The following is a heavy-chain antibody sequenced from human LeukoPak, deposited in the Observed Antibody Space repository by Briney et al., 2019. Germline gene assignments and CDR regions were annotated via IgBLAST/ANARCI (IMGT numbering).Heavy chain of an antibody. CDR1: GGSISSGDYY. V-gene: IGHV4-30-4*08. D-gene: IGHD6-19*01. CDR3: AREVAVAGCFDY. CDR2: IYYSGST. J-gene: IGHJ4*02. Sequence: SQTLSLTCTVSGGSISSGDYYWSWIRQPPGKGLEWIGYIYYSGSTYYSPSLKSRVTISVDTSKNQFSLKLSSVTAADTAVYYCAREVAVAGCFDYWGQGTLSPSPQ.